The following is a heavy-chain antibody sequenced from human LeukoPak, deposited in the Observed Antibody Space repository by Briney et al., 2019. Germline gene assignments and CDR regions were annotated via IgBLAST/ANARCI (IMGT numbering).Heavy chain of an antibody. CDR1: GYSISSGYY. CDR2: ILHSGST. Sequence: SETLSLTCAVSGYSISSGYYWGWIRQLPGKGLYWIGSILHSGSTHYNPSLKSRVNLSVDTSKNQSSLKVTSVTAADTAVYYCARGGPYYYDSSDCWGQGTLVTVSS. CDR3: ARGGPYYYDSSDC. V-gene: IGHV4-38-2*01. D-gene: IGHD3-22*01. J-gene: IGHJ4*02.